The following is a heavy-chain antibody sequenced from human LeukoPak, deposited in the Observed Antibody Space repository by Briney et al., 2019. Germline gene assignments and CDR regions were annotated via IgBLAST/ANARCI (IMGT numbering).Heavy chain of an antibody. D-gene: IGHD2-21*02. CDR3: ARHSDSYTHFDY. CDR2: VYYSGST. J-gene: IGHJ4*02. CDR1: GGSISSFY. Sequence: PSETLSLTCTVSGGSISSFYWNWIRQPPGKGLEWIGYVYYSGSTSYNPSLKSRVTISVDTSKSQFSLELVSVTAADTALYYCARHSDSYTHFDYWGLGTLVTVSS. V-gene: IGHV4-59*08.